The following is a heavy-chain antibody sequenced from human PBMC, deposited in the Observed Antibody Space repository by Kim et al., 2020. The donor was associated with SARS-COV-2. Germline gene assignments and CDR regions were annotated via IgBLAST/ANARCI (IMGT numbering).Heavy chain of an antibody. D-gene: IGHD2-15*01. J-gene: IGHJ6*01. CDR2: ISRSGGST. Sequence: GGSLRLSCAASGFTFSGFAMSWVRQAPGKGLEWVSAISRSGGSTYFADSLQGGFTISRVNSKNTVYLQINSRRAENTTVKYCPKLIEALAKDNYRIMD. CDR1: GFTFSGFA. CDR3: PKLIEALAKDNYRIMD. V-gene: IGHV3-23*01.